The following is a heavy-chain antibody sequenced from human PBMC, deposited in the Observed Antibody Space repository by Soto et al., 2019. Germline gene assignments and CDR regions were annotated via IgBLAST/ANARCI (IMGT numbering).Heavy chain of an antibody. CDR1: GFTFSSYW. D-gene: IGHD1-7*01. CDR3: ARDNWNSY. V-gene: IGHV3-74*01. J-gene: IGHJ4*01. Sequence: GGSLRLSCAASGFTFSSYWMHWVRQAPGKGLMWVSRIHNDGSATRYADSVKGRFTISRDNAKNTLYLQMSSLRVEDTAVYYCARDNWNSYWGQGTLVTVSS. CDR2: IHNDGSAT.